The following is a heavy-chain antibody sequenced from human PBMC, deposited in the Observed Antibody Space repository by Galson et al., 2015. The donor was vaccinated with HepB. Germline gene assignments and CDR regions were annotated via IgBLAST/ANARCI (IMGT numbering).Heavy chain of an antibody. CDR2: IYSKSDGGTT. D-gene: IGHD2-8*02. J-gene: IGHJ4*02. V-gene: IGHV3-15*01. CDR3: TTNYTDGSDYFDY. CDR1: GFSFSNAW. Sequence: SLRLSCAASGFSFSNAWMTWVRQAPGKGLEWVGRIYSKSDGGTTDYAAPVKGRFTISRDDSKNTLYLQMSSLRTEDTALYHCTTNYTDGSDYFDYWGQGTLVTVSS.